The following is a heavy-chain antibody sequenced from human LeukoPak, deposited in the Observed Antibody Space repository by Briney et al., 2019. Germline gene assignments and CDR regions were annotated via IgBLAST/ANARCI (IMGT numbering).Heavy chain of an antibody. CDR2: IYYSGST. V-gene: IGHV4-39*01. Sequence: SETLSLTCTVSGGSIRSSSYYWGWIRQPPGRGQEWIGSIYYSGSTYYNPSLKSRVTISVDTSKNQFSLKLSSVTAADTAVYYCARSYCTGGSCYSGLGSADYWGQGTLVTVSS. D-gene: IGHD2-15*01. CDR1: GGSIRSSSYY. CDR3: ARSYCTGGSCYSGLGSADY. J-gene: IGHJ4*02.